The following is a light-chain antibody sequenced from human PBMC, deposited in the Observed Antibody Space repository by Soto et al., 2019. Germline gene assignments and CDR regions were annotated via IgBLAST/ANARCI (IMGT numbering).Light chain of an antibody. CDR1: QTVNNN. CDR2: GAS. V-gene: IGKV3-15*01. CDR3: QQYNNWPFT. Sequence: EIVMTQSPATLSLSPGERATLSCRASQTVNNNLAWYQQKPGQAPRLLIYGASARATGIPARFSGSGSGTEFTLTISSLQSEDFAVYYCQQYNNWPFTFGGGTKVEIK. J-gene: IGKJ4*01.